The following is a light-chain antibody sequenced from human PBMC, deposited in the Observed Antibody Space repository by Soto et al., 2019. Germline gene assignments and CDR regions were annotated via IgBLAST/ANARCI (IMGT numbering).Light chain of an antibody. CDR3: ATWDSSVSAVV. J-gene: IGLJ2*01. V-gene: IGLV1-51*01. Sequence: QSVLTQPPSVSAAPGQTVTISCSGGSSNIGNNYVSWYQQLPGTAPKLLIYDNNQRPSGISDRFSASKPGTSATLGITGLQTGDEADYYCATWDSSVSAVVFGGGTKLTVL. CDR2: DNN. CDR1: SSNIGNNY.